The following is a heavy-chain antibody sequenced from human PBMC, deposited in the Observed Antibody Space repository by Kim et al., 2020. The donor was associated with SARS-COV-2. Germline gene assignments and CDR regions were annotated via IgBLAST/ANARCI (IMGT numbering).Heavy chain of an antibody. CDR3: ARDGVMGATRPYYFDY. V-gene: IGHV3-11*05. Sequence: SVRGRFTISRDNVKNSLYLQMNSLRADDTAVYYCARDGVMGATRPYYFDYWGQGTLVTVSS. J-gene: IGHJ4*02. D-gene: IGHD1-26*01.